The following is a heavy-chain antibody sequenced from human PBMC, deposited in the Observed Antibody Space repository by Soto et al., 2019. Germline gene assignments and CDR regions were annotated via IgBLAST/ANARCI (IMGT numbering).Heavy chain of an antibody. CDR2: IRQDGGAQ. CDR3: VRGGHGSGSYMGSY. V-gene: IGHV3-7*03. D-gene: IGHD3-10*01. J-gene: IGHJ4*02. CDR1: GFTFTTYW. Sequence: GSLRLSCVASGFTFTTYWMSWVRQAPGKGLEWVANIRQDGGAQYYVDSVKGRFTISRDNAKNSVYLQMDSLRAEDTAVYYCVRGGHGSGSYMGSYWGQGILVTVSS.